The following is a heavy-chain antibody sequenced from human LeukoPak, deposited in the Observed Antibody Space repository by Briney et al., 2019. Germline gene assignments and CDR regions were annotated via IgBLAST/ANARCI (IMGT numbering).Heavy chain of an antibody. CDR2: IYYSGST. D-gene: IGHD1-26*01. CDR3: ARGGPYYYYMDV. Sequence: SETLSLTCAVYGGSFSGYYWSWIRQPPGKGLEWIGCIYYSGSTNYNPSLKSRVTISVDTSKNQFSLKLSSVTAADTAVYYCARGGPYYYYMDVWGKGTTVTISS. CDR1: GGSFSGYY. J-gene: IGHJ6*03. V-gene: IGHV4-59*01.